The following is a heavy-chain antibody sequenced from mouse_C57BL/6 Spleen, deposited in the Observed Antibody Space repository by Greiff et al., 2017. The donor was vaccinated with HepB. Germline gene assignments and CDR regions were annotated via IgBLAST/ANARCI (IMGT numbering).Heavy chain of an antibody. V-gene: IGHV1-26*01. CDR2: INPNNGGT. CDR3: AKDYYGSSLGYCDY. J-gene: IGHJ2*01. CDR1: GYTFTDYY. Sequence: EVQLQQSGPELVKPGASVKISCKASGYTFTDYYMNWVKQSHGKSLEWIGDINPNNGGTSYNQKFKGKATLTVDKSSSTAYMELRSLTSEDSAVYYCAKDYYGSSLGYCDYWGQGTTLTVSS. D-gene: IGHD1-1*01.